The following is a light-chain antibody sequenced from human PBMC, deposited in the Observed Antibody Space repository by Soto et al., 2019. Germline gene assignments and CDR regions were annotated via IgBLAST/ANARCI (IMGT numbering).Light chain of an antibody. Sequence: QSVLTQPASVSGSPGQSITISCTGTSSDVGGYNYVSWYQQHPGKTPKLMIYEVSSRPSGVSDRCSGSKSGITASLTNSGVQAEDEADYYCSSYTTSSTLSFGTGTKLTVL. CDR2: EVS. CDR3: SSYTTSSTLS. J-gene: IGLJ1*01. V-gene: IGLV2-14*01. CDR1: SSDVGGYNY.